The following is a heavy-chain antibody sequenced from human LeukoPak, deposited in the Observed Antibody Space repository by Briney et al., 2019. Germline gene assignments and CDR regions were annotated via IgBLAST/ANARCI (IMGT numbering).Heavy chain of an antibody. CDR3: TRVTYADGGYFDY. D-gene: IGHD2-15*01. J-gene: IGHJ4*02. Sequence: PGGSLRLSCAASGFTVSSYYMNWVRQAPGKGLEWVSSISRSTNYTYYIDSVKGRFTISRDNAKDSLYLQMNSLTAEDTAVYYCTRVTYADGGYFDYWGQGTLVTVSS. CDR2: ISRSTNYT. V-gene: IGHV3-21*01. CDR1: GFTVSSYY.